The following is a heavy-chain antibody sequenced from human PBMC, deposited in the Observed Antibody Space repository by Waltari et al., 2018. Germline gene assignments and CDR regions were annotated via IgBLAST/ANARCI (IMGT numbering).Heavy chain of an antibody. Sequence: QVQLVQSGAEVKKPGASVKVSCTASGYTFTGYYMHWVRQAPGQGLEWMGWINPNSGGTKYAQKFQGRVTMTGDTSISTAYMEVSRLRSDDTAMYYCARGFTAYAIYFDYWGQGTLVTVSS. D-gene: IGHD2-2*01. CDR1: GYTFTGYY. CDR3: ARGFTAYAIYFDY. J-gene: IGHJ4*02. V-gene: IGHV1-2*02. CDR2: INPNSGGT.